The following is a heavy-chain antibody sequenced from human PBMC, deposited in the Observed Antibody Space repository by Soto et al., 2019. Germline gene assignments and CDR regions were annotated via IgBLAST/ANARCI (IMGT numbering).Heavy chain of an antibody. D-gene: IGHD2-2*01. CDR1: GGSISSYY. J-gene: IGHJ3*02. Sequence: TLSLTCTVSGGSISSYYWSWIRQPPGKGLEWIGYIYYSGSTNYNPSPKSRVTISVDTSKNQFSLKLSSVTAAVTAVYYCARGDCSSTSCSPNDAFDIWGQGTMVTVSS. CDR3: ARGDCSSTSCSPNDAFDI. V-gene: IGHV4-59*01. CDR2: IYYSGST.